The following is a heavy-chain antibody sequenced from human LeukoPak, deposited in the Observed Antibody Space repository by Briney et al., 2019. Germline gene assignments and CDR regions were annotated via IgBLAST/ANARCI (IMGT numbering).Heavy chain of an antibody. J-gene: IGHJ3*02. V-gene: IGHV3-48*03. CDR2: ISSGGSTV. CDR1: GFTFSSYE. D-gene: IGHD1-26*01. Sequence: GGSLRLSCAASGFTFSSYEMNWVCQAPGKGLEWVSYISSGGSTVYYADSVKGRFTISRDNAKNSLYLQMNSLRAEDTAVYYCARVIIVGATGIWGQGTMVTVSS. CDR3: ARVIIVGATGI.